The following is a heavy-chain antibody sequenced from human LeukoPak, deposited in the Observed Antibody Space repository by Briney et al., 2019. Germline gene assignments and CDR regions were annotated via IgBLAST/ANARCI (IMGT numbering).Heavy chain of an antibody. CDR2: IYTSGST. CDR3: ARDFRLYGDYYYYDY. J-gene: IGHJ4*02. CDR1: GGSISSYY. Sequence: SGTLSLTCTVAGGSISSYYWSWIRQPAGKGLEWIGRIYTSGSTNYNPSLKSRVTMSVDTSKNQFSLKLSSVTAADTAVYYCARDFRLYGDYYYYDYWGQGTLVTVSS. D-gene: IGHD4-17*01. V-gene: IGHV4-4*07.